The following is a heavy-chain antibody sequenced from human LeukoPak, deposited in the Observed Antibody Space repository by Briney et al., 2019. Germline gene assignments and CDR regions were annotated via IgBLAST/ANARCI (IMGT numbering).Heavy chain of an antibody. CDR3: ARDLVVVAATYFDY. Sequence: PGGSLRLSCAASGFTFTTYWMHWVRHAPGKGLEWVSSISSSSSYIYYADSVKGRFTISRDNAKNSLYLQMNSLRAEDTAVYYCARDLVVVAATYFDYWGQGTLVTVSS. J-gene: IGHJ4*02. CDR1: GFTFTTYW. D-gene: IGHD2-15*01. V-gene: IGHV3-21*01. CDR2: ISSSSSYI.